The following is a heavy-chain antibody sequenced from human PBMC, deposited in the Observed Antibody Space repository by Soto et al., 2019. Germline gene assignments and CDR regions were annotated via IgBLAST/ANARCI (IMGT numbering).Heavy chain of an antibody. Sequence: SETLSLTCTVSGGSISSGGYYGSWIRQHPGKGLEWIGYIYYSGSTYYNPSLKSRVTISVDTSKNQFSLKLSSVTAADTAVYYCARDVVASRGYCSGGSCYRGDWFDPWGQGTLVTVSS. CDR2: IYYSGST. J-gene: IGHJ5*02. CDR1: GGSISSGGYY. V-gene: IGHV4-31*03. D-gene: IGHD2-15*01. CDR3: ARDVVASRGYCSGGSCYRGDWFDP.